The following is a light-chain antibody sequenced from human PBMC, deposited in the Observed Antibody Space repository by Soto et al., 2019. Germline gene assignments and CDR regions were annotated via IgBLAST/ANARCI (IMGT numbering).Light chain of an antibody. V-gene: IGKV3-15*01. CDR3: QQSYSTPHT. Sequence: PGERVTLSCRASQSVDISLAWYQQKPGQAPRLLIYGASTRATDMPGTFSGSGSGTDFTLTISSLQPEDFATYYCQQSYSTPHTFGQGTRLEIK. J-gene: IGKJ5*01. CDR1: QSVDIS. CDR2: GAS.